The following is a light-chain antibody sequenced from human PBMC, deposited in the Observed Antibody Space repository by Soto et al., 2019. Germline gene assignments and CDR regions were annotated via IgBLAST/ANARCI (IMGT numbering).Light chain of an antibody. J-gene: IGKJ5*01. Sequence: EIVLTQSPATLSLSPGERDTLSCRASQSVGGHLAWYQQKPGQAPRLLIYDASDRATGIPARFSGSGSETDFTLTISSLEPDDFAVYYCQQRNNWPPSITFGQGTRLEIK. CDR1: QSVGGH. V-gene: IGKV3-11*01. CDR3: QQRNNWPPSIT. CDR2: DAS.